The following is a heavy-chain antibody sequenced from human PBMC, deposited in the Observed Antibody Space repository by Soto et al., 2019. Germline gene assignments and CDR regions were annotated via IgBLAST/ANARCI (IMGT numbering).Heavy chain of an antibody. CDR1: GFSFSRYT. CDR3: TLSYGDSYYYYYGMDV. J-gene: IGHJ6*02. Sequence: PGESLKISCVGSGFSFSRYTVGWVRQVPGKGLEWMGVIHPGDSDTRHSPSFQGQVTISADKSISTAYLQWSSLKASDTAMYYCTLSYGDSYYYYYGMDVWGQGTTVTVSS. CDR2: IHPGDSDT. V-gene: IGHV5-51*01. D-gene: IGHD4-17*01.